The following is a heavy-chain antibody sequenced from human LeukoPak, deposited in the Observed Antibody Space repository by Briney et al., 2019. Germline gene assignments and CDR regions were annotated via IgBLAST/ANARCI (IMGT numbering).Heavy chain of an antibody. V-gene: IGHV3-21*01. CDR1: GFTFSSYS. D-gene: IGHD3-22*01. Sequence: GGSLRLSCAASGFTFSSYSMNWVRQAPGKGLVCGSSISSSSSYIYYADSVKGRFTISRDNAKNSLYLQMNSLRDEDTAVYYCARDWIRYYYDSSGSLGRRYFDYWGQGTLVTVSS. CDR2: ISSSSSYI. J-gene: IGHJ4*02. CDR3: ARDWIRYYYDSSGSLGRRYFDY.